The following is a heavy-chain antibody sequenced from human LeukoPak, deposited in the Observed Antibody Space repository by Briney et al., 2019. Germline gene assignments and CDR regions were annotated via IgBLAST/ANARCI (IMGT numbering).Heavy chain of an antibody. Sequence: GESLKISCKDSEYSFTRYWISWVRQMPGKGLEWMGIIYPGDSDTRYSPSFQGQVTISADKSISTAYLQWSSLKASDTAMFYCARSGSGTRFDYWGQGTLVTVSS. J-gene: IGHJ4*02. CDR2: IYPGDSDT. CDR1: EYSFTRYW. CDR3: ARSGSGTRFDY. V-gene: IGHV5-51*01. D-gene: IGHD6-19*01.